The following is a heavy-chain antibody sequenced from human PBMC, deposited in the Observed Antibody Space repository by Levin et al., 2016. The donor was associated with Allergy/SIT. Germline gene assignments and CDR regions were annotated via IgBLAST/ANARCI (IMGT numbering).Heavy chain of an antibody. V-gene: IGHV4-39*01. J-gene: IGHJ1*01. Sequence: SETLSLTCTVSGGSFSSNSYYWGWIRQSPGKGLEWIGELVQRRSANYNPSLKSRVTISGDTSKNQFSLKMTSVTAADTAVYYCAVSPSTAVAGIVYFQRWGQGTQVTVSS. CDR3: AVSPSTAVAGIVYFQR. CDR2: LVQRRSA. D-gene: IGHD6-19*01. CDR1: GGSFSSNSYY.